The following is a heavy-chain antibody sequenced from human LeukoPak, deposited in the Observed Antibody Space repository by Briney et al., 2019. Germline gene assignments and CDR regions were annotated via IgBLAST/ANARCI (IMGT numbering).Heavy chain of an antibody. CDR3: ARKREYGDYFDY. D-gene: IGHD3-10*01. V-gene: IGHV4-59*01. CDR2: IHYSGST. Sequence: SETLSLTCTVTDGSISSYYWSWIRQPPGKGLEWIGYIHYSGSTNYNPSLKSRVTISVDTSKNQFSLKLNSVTAADTAVYYCARKREYGDYFDYWGQGTLVTASS. CDR1: DGSISSYY. J-gene: IGHJ4*02.